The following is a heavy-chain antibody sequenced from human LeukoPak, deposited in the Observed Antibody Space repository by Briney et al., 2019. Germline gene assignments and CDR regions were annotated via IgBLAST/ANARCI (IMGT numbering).Heavy chain of an antibody. D-gene: IGHD2-15*01. J-gene: IGHJ6*02. V-gene: IGHV4-61*08. CDR3: ARNGGGGYLSSIYYYYGMDV. CDR1: GGSISSGGYS. CDR2: IYYSGST. Sequence: SQTLSLTCAVSGGSISSGGYSWSWIRQPPGKGLEWIGYIYYSGSTNYNPSLKSRVTISVDTSKNQFSLKLSSVTAADTAVYYCARNGGGGYLSSIYYYYGMDVWGQGTTVTVSS.